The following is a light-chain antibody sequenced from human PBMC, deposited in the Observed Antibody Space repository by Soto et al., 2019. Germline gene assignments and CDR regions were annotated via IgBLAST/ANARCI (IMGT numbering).Light chain of an antibody. CDR2: LGS. J-gene: IGKJ1*01. V-gene: IGKV2-28*01. Sequence: DIVMTPSPLSLPVTPGEPASISCRSRQSLLHNTGYDYLHWYLQKPGQSPQLLIYLGSNRASGVPSRFSGSGSGTEFTLKISSVEAEDVGVYYCQEALPTPWTFGQGTKVEI. CDR1: QSLLHNTGYDY. CDR3: QEALPTPWT.